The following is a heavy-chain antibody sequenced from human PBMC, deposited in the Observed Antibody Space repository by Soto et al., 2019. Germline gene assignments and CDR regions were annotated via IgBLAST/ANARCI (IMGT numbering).Heavy chain of an antibody. D-gene: IGHD1-26*01. CDR1: GYSFTSYW. Sequence: PGESLKISCKGSGYSFTSYWISWVRQMPGKGLEWMGRIDPSDSYTNYSPSFQGHVTISADKSISTAYLQWSSLKASDTAMYYCANEVGAFIDDWGQGTPVTVSS. J-gene: IGHJ4*02. CDR3: ANEVGAFIDD. CDR2: IDPSDSYT. V-gene: IGHV5-10-1*01.